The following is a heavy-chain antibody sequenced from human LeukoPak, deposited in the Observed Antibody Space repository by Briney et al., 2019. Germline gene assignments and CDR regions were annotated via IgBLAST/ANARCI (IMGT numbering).Heavy chain of an antibody. CDR3: ATYTSFGVDTMRDY. Sequence: GGSLRLSCAASGFTFSSYWMHWVRQAPGKGLEWVSRIKTDGRSTSYADSVKGRVTIARDKAKNTLYLQMSSLRAEDTAVYYCATYTSFGVDTMRDYWGQGTLVTVSS. CDR1: GFTFSSYW. D-gene: IGHD3-3*01. V-gene: IGHV3-74*01. J-gene: IGHJ4*02. CDR2: IKTDGRST.